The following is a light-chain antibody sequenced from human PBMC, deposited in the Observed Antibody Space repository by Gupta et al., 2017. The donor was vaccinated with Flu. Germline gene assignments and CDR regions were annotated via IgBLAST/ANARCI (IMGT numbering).Light chain of an antibody. CDR3: QQANSFPYV. Sequence: DIQMTQSPSSVSASVGDRVTITCRASQDITYWLAWYQQKPGKAPDLLIYAASTLQSGVPSRFSGSGSGTEFTLTIDSLQSEDFATYYCQQANSFPYVFGQGTKLELK. CDR1: QDITYW. J-gene: IGKJ2*01. V-gene: IGKV1-12*01. CDR2: AAS.